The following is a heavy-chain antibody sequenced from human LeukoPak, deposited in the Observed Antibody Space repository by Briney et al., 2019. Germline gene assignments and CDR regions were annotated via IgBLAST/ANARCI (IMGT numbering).Heavy chain of an antibody. V-gene: IGHV3-7*01. CDR2: IEQNGGQK. Sequence: GGSLRLSCVASGFTFSNYWMTWVRQAPGKGLEWVASIEQNGGQKYYVDSVKGRFTISRDNAKNSLYLQVNSLRDEDMAVYYCAKDYAWAFDSWGQGTLVTVSS. J-gene: IGHJ4*02. CDR1: GFTFSNYW. D-gene: IGHD2-2*01. CDR3: AKDYAWAFDS.